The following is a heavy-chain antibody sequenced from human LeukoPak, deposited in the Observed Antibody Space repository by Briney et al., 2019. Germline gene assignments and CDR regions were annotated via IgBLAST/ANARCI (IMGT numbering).Heavy chain of an antibody. V-gene: IGHV1-18*04. Sequence: ASVKVSXKASGYTFTGYYMHWMRQAPGQGLEWMGWISAYNGNTNYAQKLQGRVTMTTDTSTSTAYMELRSLRSDDTAVYYCARANYYDSSGYSGYWGQGTLVTVSS. CDR3: ARANYYDSSGYSGY. D-gene: IGHD3-22*01. CDR1: GYTFTGYY. CDR2: ISAYNGNT. J-gene: IGHJ4*02.